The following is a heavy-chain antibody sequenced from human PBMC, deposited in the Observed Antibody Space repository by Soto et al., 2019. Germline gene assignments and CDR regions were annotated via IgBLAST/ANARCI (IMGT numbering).Heavy chain of an antibody. V-gene: IGHV1-69*05. CDR3: ASEQQPTGWWLGK. CDR2: IIPIFGTA. Sequence: QVQLVQSGAEVKKPGSSVKVSCKASGGTFSSYAISWVRQAPGQGLEWMGGIIPIFGTANYAQKFQGRVTXTXDXXTSTAYMELSSLRSEDTAVYYCASEQQPTGWWLGKWGQGTLVTVSS. D-gene: IGHD6-13*01. J-gene: IGHJ4*02. CDR1: GGTFSSYA.